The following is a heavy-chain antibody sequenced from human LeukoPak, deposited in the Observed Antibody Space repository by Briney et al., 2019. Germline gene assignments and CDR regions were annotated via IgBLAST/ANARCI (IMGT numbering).Heavy chain of an antibody. Sequence: GASVKVSCKASGYTFTGYYIHWVRQAPGQGRGWVGWIDPNSGGTNYAQKFEGRVTMTRDTSISTAYMELSSLRSDDTSVYYCVRGGNHVVEIRCNWFQSWGQGTLVTVSS. CDR3: VRGGNHVVEIRCNWFQS. J-gene: IGHJ5*01. D-gene: IGHD2-15*01. CDR1: GYTFTGYY. CDR2: IDPNSGGT. V-gene: IGHV1-2*02.